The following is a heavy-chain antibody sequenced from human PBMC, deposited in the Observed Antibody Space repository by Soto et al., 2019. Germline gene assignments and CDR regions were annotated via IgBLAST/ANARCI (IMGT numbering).Heavy chain of an antibody. CDR3: ARDRVTPASTVEF. J-gene: IGHJ4*02. CDR2: IYFSGST. V-gene: IGHV4-61*01. CDR1: GASVSSGSHY. Sequence: LSLTCNVSGASVSSGSHYWSWIRQPPGKGLEWIGHIYFSGSTKYNPSLKSRVTISVDMSKNQFSLGVISVTAADTAVYYCARDRVTPASTVEFWGQGTLVTVSS. D-gene: IGHD2-2*01.